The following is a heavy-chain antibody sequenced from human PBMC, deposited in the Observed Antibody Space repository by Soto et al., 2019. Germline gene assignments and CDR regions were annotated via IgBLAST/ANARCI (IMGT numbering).Heavy chain of an antibody. CDR2: IYYSGST. J-gene: IGHJ4*02. Sequence: QVQLQESGPGLVKPSETLSLTCTVSGGSVSSGSYYWSWIRQPPGKGLEWIGYIYYSGSTNYNPSLKSRVTLSVDTSKNQFSLKLSSVTAADTAVYYCARKGMDTAMAPDYWGQGTLVTVSS. CDR1: GGSVSSGSYY. D-gene: IGHD5-18*01. V-gene: IGHV4-61*01. CDR3: ARKGMDTAMAPDY.